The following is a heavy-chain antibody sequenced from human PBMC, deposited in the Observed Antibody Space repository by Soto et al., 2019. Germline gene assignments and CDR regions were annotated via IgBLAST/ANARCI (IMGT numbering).Heavy chain of an antibody. CDR1: GHISGHYG. CDR3: ARDGDQWDQRFCDN. Sequence: QVQLVQSAPELTKPGASVKVSCRVSGHISGHYGISWVRLRAGQGLEWMGWISAHRGHTNYAHKFRGRVTMTTDPSTGTVCMELTNLLPDDRAVYFCARDGDQWDQRFCDNWGQGTLVTVSS. D-gene: IGHD1-26*01. CDR2: ISAHRGHT. J-gene: IGHJ4*02. V-gene: IGHV1-18*01.